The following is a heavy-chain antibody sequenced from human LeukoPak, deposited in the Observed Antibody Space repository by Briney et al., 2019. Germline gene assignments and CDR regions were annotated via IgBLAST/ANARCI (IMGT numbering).Heavy chain of an antibody. Sequence: ASVNVSCKASGGTFRSFAISWVRQAPGQGLEWMGGTIPIFRTANYAQKFQGRVTITADESTSTDYMELSSLRSEDTAVYYCARALRYYSDSSGYAFDYWGQGTLVSVSS. CDR1: GGTFRSFA. CDR2: TIPIFRTA. D-gene: IGHD3-22*01. J-gene: IGHJ4*02. V-gene: IGHV1-69*01. CDR3: ARALRYYSDSSGYAFDY.